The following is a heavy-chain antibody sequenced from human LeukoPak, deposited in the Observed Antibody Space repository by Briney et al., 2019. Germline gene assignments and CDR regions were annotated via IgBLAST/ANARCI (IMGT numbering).Heavy chain of an antibody. J-gene: IGHJ5*02. V-gene: IGHV4-39*01. CDR2: IYYSGST. CDR3: ARSWQRSGYLNWFDP. CDR1: GGSISSSSYY. Sequence: SSETLSLTCTVSGGSISSSSYYWGWLRQPPGKGLEWIGSIYYSGSTYYNPSLKSRVTISVDTSKNQFSLKLSSVTAADTAVYYCARSWQRSGYLNWFDPWGQGTLVTVSS. D-gene: IGHD3-22*01.